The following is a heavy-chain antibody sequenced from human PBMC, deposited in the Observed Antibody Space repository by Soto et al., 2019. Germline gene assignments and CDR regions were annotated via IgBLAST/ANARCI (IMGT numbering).Heavy chain of an antibody. CDR3: AREQPSNTYYYGSGRDYGMDV. D-gene: IGHD3-10*01. Sequence: QVQLVQSGAEVKKPGASVKVSCKASGYTFTSYYMHWVRQAPGQGLEWMGIINPSGGSTSYAQKLQGSATMTRDTSTSTVYMELSSLRSEDTAVYYCAREQPSNTYYYGSGRDYGMDVWGQGTTVTVSS. CDR2: INPSGGST. V-gene: IGHV1-46*01. CDR1: GYTFTSYY. J-gene: IGHJ6*02.